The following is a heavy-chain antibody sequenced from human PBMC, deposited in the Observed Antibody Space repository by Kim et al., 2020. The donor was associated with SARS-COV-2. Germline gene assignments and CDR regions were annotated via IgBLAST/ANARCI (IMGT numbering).Heavy chain of an antibody. J-gene: IGHJ6*02. D-gene: IGHD3-10*01. Sequence: SETLSLTCTVSGGSISSYYWSWIRQPPGKGLEWIGYIYYSGSTNYNPSLKSRVTISVDTSKNQFSLKLSSVTAADTAVYYCARVPTYYYGSGSYYDYYYYGMDVWGQGTTVTVSS. CDR2: IYYSGST. CDR3: ARVPTYYYGSGSYYDYYYYGMDV. V-gene: IGHV4-59*13. CDR1: GGSISSYY.